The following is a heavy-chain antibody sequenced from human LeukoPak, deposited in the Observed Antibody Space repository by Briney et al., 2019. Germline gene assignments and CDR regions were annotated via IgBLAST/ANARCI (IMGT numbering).Heavy chain of an antibody. V-gene: IGHV3-23*01. CDR2: ISGSGGST. D-gene: IGHD3-10*01. CDR3: AKEHGVLWFGELLRVYFDY. J-gene: IGHJ4*02. Sequence: PGGSLRLSCAASGLTFSSYAMSWVRQAPGKGLEWVSAISGSGGSTYYADSVKGRFTISRDNSKNTLYLQMNSLRAEDTAVYYCAKEHGVLWFGELLRVYFDYWGQGTLVTVSS. CDR1: GLTFSSYA.